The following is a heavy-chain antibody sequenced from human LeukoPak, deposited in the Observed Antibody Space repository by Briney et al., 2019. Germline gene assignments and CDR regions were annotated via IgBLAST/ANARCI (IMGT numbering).Heavy chain of an antibody. CDR1: GYTLTELT. V-gene: IGHV1-24*01. CDR3: ATGAAGYYYYGMDV. D-gene: IGHD6-25*01. Sequence: ASVKVSCKVSGYTLTELTMHWVRQAPGKGLEWVGGFDPEDGETIYAQKFQGRVTMTEDTSTDTAYMELSSLRSEDTAVYYCATGAAGYYYYGMDVWGRGTTVTVSS. CDR2: FDPEDGET. J-gene: IGHJ6*02.